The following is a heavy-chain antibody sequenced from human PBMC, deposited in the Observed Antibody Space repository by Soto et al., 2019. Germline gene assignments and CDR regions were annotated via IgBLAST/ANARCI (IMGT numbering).Heavy chain of an antibody. CDR2: IYFSGGT. CDR3: ARHGSSMATIGYFDH. V-gene: IGHV4-39*01. Sequence: QLQLQESGPGLVKPSETLSLTCTVSGGSLSSSSYYWGWIRQPPGKGLEWIGSIYFSGGTSFNPSLKIRVTISVDTSKNQFSLKLNSVTAADTAVYYCARHGSSMATIGYFDHWGQGTLVTVSS. CDR1: GGSLSSSSYY. D-gene: IGHD5-12*01. J-gene: IGHJ4*02.